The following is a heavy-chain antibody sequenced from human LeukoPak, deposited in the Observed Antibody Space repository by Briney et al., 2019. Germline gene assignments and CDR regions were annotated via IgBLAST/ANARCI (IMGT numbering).Heavy chain of an antibody. J-gene: IGHJ4*02. Sequence: PGGSLRLSCAASGFTFSSQAMSWVRQAPGKGLEWVSAISGSGGSTYYADSVKGRFTISRDNSKNTLYLQMNSLRAEDTAVYYCAKDGLYESSGYHFDYWGQGTLVTVSS. D-gene: IGHD3-22*01. V-gene: IGHV3-23*01. CDR1: GFTFSSQA. CDR3: AKDGLYESSGYHFDY. CDR2: ISGSGGST.